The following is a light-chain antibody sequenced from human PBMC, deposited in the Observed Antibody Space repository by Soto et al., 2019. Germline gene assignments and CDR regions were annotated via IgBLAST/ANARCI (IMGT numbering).Light chain of an antibody. CDR2: DAS. Sequence: DIQMTQSPATLSASVGDRVTITCRASQGVRSWLAWYQQKPGTAPKLLIFDASRLESGVPSRFSGSGSGTDFTLTIYCLQSEDFATYYCQQYYSYSWTFGQATKVDIK. J-gene: IGKJ1*01. V-gene: IGKV1-5*01. CDR3: QQYYSYSWT. CDR1: QGVRSW.